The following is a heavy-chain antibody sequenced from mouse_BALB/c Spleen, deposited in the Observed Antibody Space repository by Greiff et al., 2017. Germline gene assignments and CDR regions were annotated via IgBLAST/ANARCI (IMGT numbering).Heavy chain of an antibody. CDR1: GDSITSGY. D-gene: IGHD2-10*02. CDR3: ARKGYGNYAYAMDD. Sequence: VQLQQSGPSLVKPSQTLSLTCSVTGDSITSGYWNWIRKFPGNKLEYMGYISYSGSTYYNPSLKSRISITRDTSKNQYYLQLNSVTTEDTATYYCARKGYGNYAYAMDDWGQGTSVTVSS. CDR2: ISYSGST. J-gene: IGHJ4*01. V-gene: IGHV3-8*02.